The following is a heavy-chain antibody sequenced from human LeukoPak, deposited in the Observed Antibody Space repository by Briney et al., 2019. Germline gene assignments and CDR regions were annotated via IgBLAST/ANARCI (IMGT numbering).Heavy chain of an antibody. D-gene: IGHD3-9*01. CDR3: AHRRVLGRYFDWLHTDFDY. CDR2: IYWDDDE. Sequence: SGPTLVNPTQTLTLTCTFSGFSLSTSGVGVGWIRQPPGKALEWLALIYWDDDERYRPSLRSRLTITKDTSKNQVVLTMTNMDPVDTATYYCAHRRVLGRYFDWLHTDFDYWGQGTLVTVSS. CDR1: GFSLSTSGVG. V-gene: IGHV2-5*02. J-gene: IGHJ4*02.